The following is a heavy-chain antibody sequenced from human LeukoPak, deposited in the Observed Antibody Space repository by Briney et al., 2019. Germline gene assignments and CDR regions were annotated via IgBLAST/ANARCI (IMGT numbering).Heavy chain of an antibody. CDR1: GYSFTSYW. CDR3: ARVVAGYSSGWYIPLYYYYGMDV. J-gene: IGHJ6*02. V-gene: IGHV5-51*01. D-gene: IGHD6-19*01. CDR2: IYPGDSDT. Sequence: GESLKISCKGSGYSFTSYWIGWVRQMPGKGLEWMGIIYPGDSDTRYSPSFQGHVTISADKSISTAYLQWSSLKASDTAMYYCARVVAGYSSGWYIPLYYYYGMDVWGQGTTVTVSS.